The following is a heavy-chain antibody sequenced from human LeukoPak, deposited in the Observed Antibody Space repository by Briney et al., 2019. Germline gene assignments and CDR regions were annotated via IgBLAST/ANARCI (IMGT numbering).Heavy chain of an antibody. V-gene: IGHV1-2*02. D-gene: IGHD6-19*01. CDR2: INPNSGGT. J-gene: IGHJ4*02. CDR1: GYTFTGYY. Sequence: ASVKVSCKDSGYTFTGYYMHWVRQAPGQGLEWMGWINPNSGGTNYAQKFQGRVTMTRDTSISTAYMELSRLRSDDTAVYYCARVAYTAPQWLELFDYWGQGTLVTVSS. CDR3: ARVAYTAPQWLELFDY.